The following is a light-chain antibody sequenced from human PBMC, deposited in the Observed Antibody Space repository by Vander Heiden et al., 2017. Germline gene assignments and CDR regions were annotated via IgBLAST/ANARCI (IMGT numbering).Light chain of an antibody. CDR3: SSYTSSSTYV. V-gene: IGLV2-14*01. CDR2: EVS. CDR1: SSDVGGYNY. Sequence: QSALTQPASVSGSPGQSITISCTGTSSDVGGYNYVSWYQQHPGKAPKLMIHEVSNRPSGVSNRFSGSKSGNTASLTISGLQAEDEADYYCSSYTSSSTYVFGTGTKVTGL. J-gene: IGLJ1*01.